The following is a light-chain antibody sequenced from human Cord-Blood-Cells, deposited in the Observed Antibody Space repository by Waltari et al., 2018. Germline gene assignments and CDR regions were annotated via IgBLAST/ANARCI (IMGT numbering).Light chain of an antibody. CDR3: PQLKSYPYA. V-gene: IGKV1-9*01. CDR1: QGISSY. J-gene: IGKJ2*01. CDR2: AES. Sequence: IQLTKSPSSLSASVGDRVTITCRASQGISSYLALYQQKPGKAPKLLIYAESTLQSGVPSRMSCSGSGTDFTLTISSLQPEDFATDYCPQLKSYPYAFGQGTKLAI.